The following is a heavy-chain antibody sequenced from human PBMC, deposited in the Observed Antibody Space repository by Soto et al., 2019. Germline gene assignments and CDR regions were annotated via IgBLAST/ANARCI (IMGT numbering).Heavy chain of an antibody. D-gene: IGHD1-26*01. CDR1: GGSVSSGSYY. CDR3: AREEATLDYFDY. V-gene: IGHV4-30-4*08. J-gene: IGHJ4*02. CDR2: IYYSGST. Sequence: SETLSLTCTVSGGSVSSGSYYWSWIRQPPGKGLEWIGYIYYSGSTYYNPSLKSRVTISVDTSKNQFSLKLSSVTAADTAVYYCAREEATLDYFDYWGQGTLVTVSS.